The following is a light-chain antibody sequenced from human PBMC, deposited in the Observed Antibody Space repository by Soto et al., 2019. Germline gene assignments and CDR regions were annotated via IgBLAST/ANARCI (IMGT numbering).Light chain of an antibody. CDR3: CSYAGSSTFANV. Sequence: QSVLTQPASVSGSPGQSITISCTGTSSDVGSYNLVSWYQQHPGKATKLMIYDVSKRPSGVSNRFSGYKSGNTASLTISGLQAEDEADYYCCSYAGSSTFANVFGTGTKLTVL. CDR2: DVS. V-gene: IGLV2-23*02. J-gene: IGLJ1*01. CDR1: SSDVGSYNL.